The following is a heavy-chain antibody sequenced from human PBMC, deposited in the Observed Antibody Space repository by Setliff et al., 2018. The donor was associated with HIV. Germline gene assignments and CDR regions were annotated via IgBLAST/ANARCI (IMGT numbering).Heavy chain of an antibody. D-gene: IGHD3-10*01. Sequence: KPSETLSLTCTVSGGSIGGYYWSWIRQPPGTGLEWLGCIYSGGSTNYNPSLESRVTRSVDTSRNQFFLRLTSVTAADTAVYYCARVRSYGSAYDAFDVWGAGTMVTV. J-gene: IGHJ3*01. CDR1: GGSIGGYY. CDR3: ARVRSYGSAYDAFDV. V-gene: IGHV4-4*08. CDR2: IYSGGST.